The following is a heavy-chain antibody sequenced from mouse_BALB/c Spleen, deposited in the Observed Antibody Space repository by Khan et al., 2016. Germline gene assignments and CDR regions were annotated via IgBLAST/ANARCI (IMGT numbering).Heavy chain of an antibody. J-gene: IGHJ3*01. CDR1: GFKITDYY. D-gene: IGHD3-2*01. CDR2: IDPENGDA. V-gene: IGHV14-4*02. CDR3: NSGGQLGLPFAY. Sequence: FPLKQSGAELVRSGASVKLSCTTSGFKITDYYIHWVKQRPEQGLEWIGWIDPENGDAAYAPKFQGKATMTADTSSNTAYLQLSSLTSEDSSVDYCNSGGQLGLPFAYWGQGTLVTVSA.